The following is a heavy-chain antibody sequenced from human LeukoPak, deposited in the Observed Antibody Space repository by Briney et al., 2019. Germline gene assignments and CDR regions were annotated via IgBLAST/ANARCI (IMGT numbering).Heavy chain of an antibody. V-gene: IGHV1-8*01. D-gene: IGHD5-12*01. Sequence: ASVKVSCKASGYTFTSYDINWVRQATGQGLEGMGWMNPNSGNTGYAQKFQGRVTMTRNTSISTAYMELSSLRSEDTAVYYCARVSKKRVVATNTYYFDYWGQGTLVTVSS. CDR3: ARVSKKRVVATNTYYFDY. CDR2: MNPNSGNT. J-gene: IGHJ4*02. CDR1: GYTFTSYD.